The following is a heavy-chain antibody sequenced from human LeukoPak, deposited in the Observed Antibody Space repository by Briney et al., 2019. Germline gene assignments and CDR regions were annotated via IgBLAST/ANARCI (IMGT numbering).Heavy chain of an antibody. CDR3: ARAGIAARYFDY. Sequence: PSETLSLTCAVSGGSISSYYWSWIRQPPGKGLEWIGYIYYSGSTNYNPSLKSRVTISVDTSKNQFSLKLSSVTAADTAVYYCARAGIAARYFDYWGQGTLVTVSS. CDR1: GGSISSYY. V-gene: IGHV4-59*01. J-gene: IGHJ4*02. CDR2: IYYSGST. D-gene: IGHD6-6*01.